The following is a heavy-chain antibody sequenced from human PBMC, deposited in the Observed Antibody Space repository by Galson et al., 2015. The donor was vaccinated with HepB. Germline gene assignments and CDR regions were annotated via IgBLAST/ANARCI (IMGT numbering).Heavy chain of an antibody. V-gene: IGHV3-9*01. CDR3: AKPNTKNWSMRGDALDI. J-gene: IGHJ3*02. D-gene: IGHD1-1*01. CDR2: ISWNVGSR. Sequence: SLRLSCAASGFTFDDYAMHWVRQPPGKGLEWVSGISWNVGSRAYADSVKGRFTISRDTSKNTVYLQMSSLRPEDTAVYYCAKPNTKNWSMRGDALDIWGQGTMVTVSS. CDR1: GFTFDDYA.